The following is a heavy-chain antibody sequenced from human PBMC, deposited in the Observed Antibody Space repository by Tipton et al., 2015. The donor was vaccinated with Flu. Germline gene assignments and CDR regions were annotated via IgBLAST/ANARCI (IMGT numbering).Heavy chain of an antibody. J-gene: IGHJ5*02. CDR3: ARRDYSNYVSEPKNWFDP. D-gene: IGHD4-11*01. CDR1: GDSIRSSDYY. CDR2: IFHSGNS. V-gene: IGHV4-61*05. Sequence: TLSLTCAVSGDSIRSSDYYWAWIRQPPGKGLEWIGNIFHSGNSYHNPSLKGRVTISVDTSKNQFSLKLSSVTAAATALYYCARRDYSNYVSEPKNWFDPWGQGALVTVSS.